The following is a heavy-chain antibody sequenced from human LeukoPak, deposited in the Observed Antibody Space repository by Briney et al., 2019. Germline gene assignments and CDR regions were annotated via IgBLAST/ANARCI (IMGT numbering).Heavy chain of an antibody. CDR1: GGSISSSSYY. Sequence: PSETLSLTCTVSGGSISSSSYYWAWIRQPPGKGLEWIGSIYYSGNTYYNPSLKSRVTISVDTSKNQFSLKLSSVTAADTAVYYCARVPGWGYYDSSGYFPLDYWGQGTLVTVSS. J-gene: IGHJ4*02. CDR2: IYYSGNT. D-gene: IGHD3-22*01. V-gene: IGHV4-39*07. CDR3: ARVPGWGYYDSSGYFPLDY.